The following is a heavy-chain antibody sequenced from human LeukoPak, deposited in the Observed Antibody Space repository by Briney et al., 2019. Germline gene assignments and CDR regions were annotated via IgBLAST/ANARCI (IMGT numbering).Heavy chain of an antibody. D-gene: IGHD6-19*01. Sequence: AASVKVSCKASGGTFSSYAISWVRQAPGQGLEWMGGIIPIFGTANYAQKFQGRVTITADESTSTAYMELSSLRSDDTAVYYCARVGRESSTGWLDYWGQGTLVTVSS. V-gene: IGHV1-69*01. CDR2: IIPIFGTA. J-gene: IGHJ4*02. CDR1: GGTFSSYA. CDR3: ARVGRESSTGWLDY.